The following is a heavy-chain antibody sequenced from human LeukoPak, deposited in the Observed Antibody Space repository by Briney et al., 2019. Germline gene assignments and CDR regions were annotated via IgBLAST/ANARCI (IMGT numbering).Heavy chain of an antibody. Sequence: GASVKVSCKASGGTFSSYAISWVRQAPGQGLEWMGIINPSGGSTSYAQKFQGRVTMTRDTSTSTVYMELSSLRSEDTAVYYCARAPYCGGDCYPNWFDPWGQGTLVTVSS. CDR3: ARAPYCGGDCYPNWFDP. D-gene: IGHD2-21*02. V-gene: IGHV1-46*01. CDR1: GGTFSSYA. J-gene: IGHJ5*02. CDR2: INPSGGST.